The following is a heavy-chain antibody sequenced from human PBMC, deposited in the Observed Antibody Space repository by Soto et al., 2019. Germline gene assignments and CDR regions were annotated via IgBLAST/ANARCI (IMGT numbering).Heavy chain of an antibody. D-gene: IGHD3-9*01. CDR3: AILYYDISTRDY. Sequence: PGGTLRLYCAAFGFKISSSSMNWVRQAPGRGLEWVAYISDSGSNTLYADSVKGRFTVSRDTAKNSLYLQMNSLRAEDTAVYYCAILYYDISTRDYWGQGTLVTVSS. CDR2: ISDSGSNT. V-gene: IGHV3-48*01. J-gene: IGHJ4*02. CDR1: GFKISSSS.